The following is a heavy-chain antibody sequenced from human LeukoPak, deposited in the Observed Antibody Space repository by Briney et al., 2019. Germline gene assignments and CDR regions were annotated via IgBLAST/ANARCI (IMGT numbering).Heavy chain of an antibody. CDR1: GGSISSSSYY. Sequence: SETLSLTCTVSGGSISSSSYYWGWIRQPPGKGLEWIGSIYYSGSTYYNPSLKSRVTISVDTSKNQFSLKLSSVTAADTAVYYCASGDGDHGSGSYWRNWFDPWGQGTLVTVSS. D-gene: IGHD3-10*01. J-gene: IGHJ5*02. CDR2: IYYSGST. V-gene: IGHV4-39*01. CDR3: ASGDGDHGSGSYWRNWFDP.